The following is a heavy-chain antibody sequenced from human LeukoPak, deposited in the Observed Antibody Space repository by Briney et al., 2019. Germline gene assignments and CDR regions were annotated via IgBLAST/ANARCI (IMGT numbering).Heavy chain of an antibody. Sequence: EASVKVSCKASGGTFSSYAISWVRQAPGQGLEWMGRIIPILGIANYAQKFQGRVTITTDESTSTAYMELSSLRSEDTAVYYCARRSSNSGSYYAHWFDPWGQGTLVTVSS. CDR2: IIPILGIA. CDR3: ARRSSNSGSYYAHWFDP. CDR1: GGTFSSYA. D-gene: IGHD1-26*01. J-gene: IGHJ5*02. V-gene: IGHV1-69*04.